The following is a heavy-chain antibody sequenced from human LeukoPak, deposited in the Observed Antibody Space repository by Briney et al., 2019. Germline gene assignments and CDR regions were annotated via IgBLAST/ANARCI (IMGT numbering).Heavy chain of an antibody. CDR3: ARNSLLWFGELLSPIDY. V-gene: IGHV3-48*03. Sequence: GGSLRLSCAASGFTFSSYEMNWVRQAPGKGLEWVPYISSSGSTIYYADSVKGRFTISRDNAKNSLYLQMNSLRAEDTAVYYCARNSLLWFGELLSPIDYWGQGTLVTVSS. CDR2: ISSSGSTI. J-gene: IGHJ4*02. D-gene: IGHD3-10*01. CDR1: GFTFSSYE.